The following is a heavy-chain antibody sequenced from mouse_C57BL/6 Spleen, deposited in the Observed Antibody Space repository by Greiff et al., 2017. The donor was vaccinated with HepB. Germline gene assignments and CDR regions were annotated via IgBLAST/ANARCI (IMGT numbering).Heavy chain of an antibody. CDR2: IDPEDGDT. CDR3: TTNDGYYVRFDY. J-gene: IGHJ2*01. V-gene: IGHV14-1*01. CDR1: GFNIKDYY. Sequence: EVQLQQSGAELVRPGASVKLSCTASGFNIKDYYMHWVKQRPEQGLEWIGRIDPEDGDTEYAPKFQGKATMTADTSSNTAYLQLSSLTYEDTAVYYCTTNDGYYVRFDYWGQGTTLTVSS. D-gene: IGHD2-3*01.